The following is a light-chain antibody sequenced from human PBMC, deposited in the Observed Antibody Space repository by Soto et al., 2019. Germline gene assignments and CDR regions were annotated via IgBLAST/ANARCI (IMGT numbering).Light chain of an antibody. V-gene: IGKV3-15*01. CDR2: GAS. Sequence: EIVMTQSPATLSVSPGERATLSCRASQSVSSYLAWYQQKPGQAPRLLIYGASTRATGIPARFSGSGSGTELTLTISSLLSEGFAGDYCQQYNNWPPVYTFGPGTKLEIK. CDR1: QSVSSY. CDR3: QQYNNWPPVYT. J-gene: IGKJ2*01.